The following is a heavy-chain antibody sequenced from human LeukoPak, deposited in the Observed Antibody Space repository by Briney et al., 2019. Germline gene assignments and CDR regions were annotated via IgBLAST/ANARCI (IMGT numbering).Heavy chain of an antibody. V-gene: IGHV1-46*01. CDR3: ARGWYCSGGSCYSAYAFDI. CDR1: GYTFTNNW. Sequence: ASVKVSCKASGYTFTNNWMHWVRQAPGQGLEWVGLINPTGTWTLYAQNFQGRITLTRDMSTTTDYMELSSLTSEDTAVYYCARGWYCSGGSCYSAYAFDIWGQGTMVTVSS. J-gene: IGHJ3*02. CDR2: INPTGTWT. D-gene: IGHD2-15*01.